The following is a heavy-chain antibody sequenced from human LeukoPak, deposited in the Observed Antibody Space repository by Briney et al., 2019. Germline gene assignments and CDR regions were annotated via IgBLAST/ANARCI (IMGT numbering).Heavy chain of an antibody. D-gene: IGHD4-11*01. J-gene: IGHJ6*03. CDR2: IIPILGIA. CDR1: GGTFSSYA. Sequence: ASVKVSCKASGGTFSSYAISWVRQAPGQGLEWMGRIIPILGIANYAQKFQGRVTITADKSTSTAYMELRSLRSDDTAVYYCARETYSNYGGYYYYYMDVWGKGTTVTVSS. V-gene: IGHV1-69*04. CDR3: ARETYSNYGGYYYYYMDV.